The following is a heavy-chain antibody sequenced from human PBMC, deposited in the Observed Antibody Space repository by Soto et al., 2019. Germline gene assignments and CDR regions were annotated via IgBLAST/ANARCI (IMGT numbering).Heavy chain of an antibody. V-gene: IGHV4-34*01. Sequence: QVQLQQWGAGLLKPSETLSLTCAVYGGSFSGYCWSWIRQPPGKGLEWIGEINHSGSTNYNPSLKSRVTISVDTSKNQFSLKLSSVTAADTAVYYCARAGRYCSGGSCYRHYYYYYMDVWGKGTTVTVSS. CDR3: ARAGRYCSGGSCYRHYYYYYMDV. CDR2: INHSGST. D-gene: IGHD2-15*01. CDR1: GGSFSGYC. J-gene: IGHJ6*03.